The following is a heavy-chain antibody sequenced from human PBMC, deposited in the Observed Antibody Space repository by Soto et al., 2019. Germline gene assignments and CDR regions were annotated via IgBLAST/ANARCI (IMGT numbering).Heavy chain of an antibody. Sequence: QVQLVESGGGLVKPGGSLRLSCAASGFTFSDYYMSWIRQAPGKGLEWVSYISSSGYTIYYADSVKGRFTISRDNGKNSLYLQINSLRAEDTAVYYCARVERGITIFGVVIPPFDYWGQGTLVTVSS. J-gene: IGHJ4*02. CDR2: ISSSGYTI. CDR3: ARVERGITIFGVVIPPFDY. CDR1: GFTFSDYY. V-gene: IGHV3-11*01. D-gene: IGHD3-3*01.